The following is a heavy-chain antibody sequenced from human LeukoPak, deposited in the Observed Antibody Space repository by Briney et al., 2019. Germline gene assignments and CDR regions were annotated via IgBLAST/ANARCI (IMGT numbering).Heavy chain of an antibody. V-gene: IGHV1-18*01. Sequence: ASVKVSCKASGYTFTSYGISWVRQAPGQGLEWMGWISAYNGNINYAQKLQGRVTMTTDTSTSTAYMELRSLRSDDTAVYYCARDRWFGELSGTGAFYIWGQGTMVTVSS. CDR2: ISAYNGNI. D-gene: IGHD3-10*01. CDR3: ARDRWFGELSGTGAFYI. J-gene: IGHJ3*02. CDR1: GYTFTSYG.